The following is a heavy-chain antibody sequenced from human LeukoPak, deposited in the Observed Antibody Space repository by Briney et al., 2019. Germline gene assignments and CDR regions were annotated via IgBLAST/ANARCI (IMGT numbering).Heavy chain of an antibody. CDR3: ARDRLGCDY. Sequence: PGGSLRLSCAASGFTFSSSWMSWVRQAPGKGLEWVANIKQDGSEKYYVDPVKGRFTISRDNAKNSLYLQMSSLRAEDTAVYYCARDRLGCDYWGQGTLVTVSS. CDR2: IKQDGSEK. V-gene: IGHV3-7*01. J-gene: IGHJ4*02. D-gene: IGHD6-19*01. CDR1: GFTFSSSW.